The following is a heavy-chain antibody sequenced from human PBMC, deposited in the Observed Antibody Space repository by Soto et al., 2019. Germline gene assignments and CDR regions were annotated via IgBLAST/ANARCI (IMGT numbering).Heavy chain of an antibody. CDR2: ISGSGGST. CDR1: GFTFSSYA. J-gene: IGHJ4*02. D-gene: IGHD2-2*01. Sequence: PGGSLRLSCAASGFTFSSYAMSWVRQAPGKGLEWVSAISGSGGSTYYADSVKGRFTISRDNSKNTLYLQMNSLRAEDTAVYYCAKDIYSMVVPAAVDYWGQGTLVTVSS. V-gene: IGHV3-23*01. CDR3: AKDIYSMVVPAAVDY.